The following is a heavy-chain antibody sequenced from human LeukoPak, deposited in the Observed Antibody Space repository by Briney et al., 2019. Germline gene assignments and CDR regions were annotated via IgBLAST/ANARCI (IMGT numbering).Heavy chain of an antibody. CDR1: RGTFSSYA. D-gene: IGHD3-10*01. CDR3: ARDHIGLRGVIILPENWFDP. Sequence: GASVKVSCKASRGTFSSYAISWVRQAPGQGLEWMGRIIPILGIANYAQKFQGRVTITADKSTSTAYMELSSLRSEDTAVYYCARDHIGLRGVIILPENWFDPWGQGTLVTVSS. J-gene: IGHJ5*02. CDR2: IIPILGIA. V-gene: IGHV1-69*04.